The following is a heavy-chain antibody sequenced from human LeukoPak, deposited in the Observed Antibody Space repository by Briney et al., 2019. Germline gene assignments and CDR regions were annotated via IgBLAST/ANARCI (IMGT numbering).Heavy chain of an antibody. CDR2: IRYDGSNK. V-gene: IGHV3-30*02. Sequence: PGGSLRLSCAASGFTFSSYGMHWVRQAPGKGLEWVAFIRYDGSNKYYADSVKGRFTISRDNSKNTLYLQMNSLRAEDTAVYYCAKCITIFGVVIDYWGQGTLVTVSS. J-gene: IGHJ4*02. CDR1: GFTFSSYG. D-gene: IGHD3-3*01. CDR3: AKCITIFGVVIDY.